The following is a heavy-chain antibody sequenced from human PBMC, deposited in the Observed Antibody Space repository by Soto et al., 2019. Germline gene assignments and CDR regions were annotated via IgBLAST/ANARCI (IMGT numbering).Heavy chain of an antibody. CDR3: ARDFLGYCSGGSCYPGGMDV. J-gene: IGHJ6*02. Sequence: LRLSCAASGFTFSSYSMNWVRQAPGKGLEWVSSISSSSSYIYYADSVKGRFTTSRDNAKNSLYLQMNSLRAEDTAVYYCARDFLGYCSGGSCYPGGMDVWGQGTTVTVSS. D-gene: IGHD2-15*01. V-gene: IGHV3-21*01. CDR1: GFTFSSYS. CDR2: ISSSSSYI.